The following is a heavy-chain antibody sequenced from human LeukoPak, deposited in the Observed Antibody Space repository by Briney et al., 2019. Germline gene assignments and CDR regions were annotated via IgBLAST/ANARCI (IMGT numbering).Heavy chain of an antibody. CDR3: ARRNDFHI. Sequence: PSETLSLTGTVSGGSIKGYRWSWIRQPPGKGLAWIGYIYSNEATEYKPSLKSRVTISADTTKNQFSLKLTSVTAADTAIYYCARRNDFHIWGQGTMVTVPS. V-gene: IGHV4-4*08. CDR2: IYSNEAT. J-gene: IGHJ3*02. CDR1: GGSIKGYR.